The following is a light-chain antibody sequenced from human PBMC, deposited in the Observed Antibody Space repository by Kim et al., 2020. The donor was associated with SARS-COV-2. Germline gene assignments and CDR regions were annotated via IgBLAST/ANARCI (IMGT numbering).Light chain of an antibody. J-gene: IGKJ1*01. CDR2: RAS. Sequence: SPGEEAAPPCRAGGRLGGNHLAWYQQKPGQAPRLLIYRASSRAAGIPDRFSGSGSGTDFTLTISRLEPEDFAVYYCQQYTISPRTFGQGTKVDIK. V-gene: IGKV3-20*01. CDR1: GRLGGNH. CDR3: QQYTISPRT.